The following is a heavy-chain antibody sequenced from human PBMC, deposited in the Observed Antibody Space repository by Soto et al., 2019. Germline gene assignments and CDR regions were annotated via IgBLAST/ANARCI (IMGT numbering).Heavy chain of an antibody. CDR2: IYYSGST. CDR1: GGSISSSSYY. D-gene: IGHD2-15*01. Sequence: LSLTCTVSGGSISSSSYYWGWIRQPPGKGLEWIGSIYYSGSTYYNPSLKSRVTISVDTSKNQFSLKLSSVTAADTAVYYCARPGYCSGGSCYYFDYWGQGTLVTVSS. J-gene: IGHJ4*02. V-gene: IGHV4-39*01. CDR3: ARPGYCSGGSCYYFDY.